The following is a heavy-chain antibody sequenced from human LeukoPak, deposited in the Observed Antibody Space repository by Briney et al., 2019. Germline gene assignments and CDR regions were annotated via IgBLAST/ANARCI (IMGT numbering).Heavy chain of an antibody. CDR3: ARTGTREFDP. J-gene: IGHJ5*02. CDR1: GFSLSTSGMC. CDR2: IYYSGST. Sequence: SGPALVKPTQTLTLTCTFSGFSLSTSGMCVSWIRQPPGKGLEWIGYIYYSGSTNYNPSLKSRVTISVDTSKNQFSLKLSSVTAADTAVYYCARTGTREFDPWGQGTLVTVSS. D-gene: IGHD1-7*01. V-gene: IGHV4-61*08.